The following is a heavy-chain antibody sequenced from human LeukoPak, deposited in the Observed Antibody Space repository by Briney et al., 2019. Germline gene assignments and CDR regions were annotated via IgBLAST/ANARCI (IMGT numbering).Heavy chain of an antibody. V-gene: IGHV3-30*18. D-gene: IGHD2-2*01. CDR3: EKATPGVVVVPAATDYGMDV. J-gene: IGHJ6*02. CDR2: ISYDGSNK. CDR1: GFTFSSYG. Sequence: GGSLRLSCAASGFTFSSYGMHWVRQAPGKGLEWVAVISYDGSNKYYADSVKGRFTISRDNSKNTLYLQMNSLRAEDTAVYYCEKATPGVVVVPAATDYGMDVWGQGTTVTVSS.